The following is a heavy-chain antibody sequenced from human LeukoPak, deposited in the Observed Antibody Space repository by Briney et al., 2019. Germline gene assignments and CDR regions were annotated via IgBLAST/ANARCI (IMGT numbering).Heavy chain of an antibody. CDR2: ISWNSGSI. CDR3: AKDMGYCSSTSCYVFDY. J-gene: IGHJ4*02. Sequence: PGRSLRLPCAASGFTFDDYAMHWVRQAPGKGLEWVSGISWNSGSIGYADSVKGRFTISRDNAKNSLYLQMNSLRAEDTALYYCAKDMGYCSSTSCYVFDYWGQGTLVTVSS. CDR1: GFTFDDYA. D-gene: IGHD2-2*01. V-gene: IGHV3-9*01.